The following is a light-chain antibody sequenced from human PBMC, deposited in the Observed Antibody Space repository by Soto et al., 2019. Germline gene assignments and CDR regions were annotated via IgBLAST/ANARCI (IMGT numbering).Light chain of an antibody. CDR3: SSCSATATLV. Sequence: QSALTQPASVSGSPGQSITMSCTGTSSDVGNHNFVSWYQQHPGKAPKVIIYEVSRRPSGISNRFSGSKSGNTASLTISGLQAEDEADYFCSSCSATATLVFGGGTKVTVL. CDR1: SSDVGNHNF. J-gene: IGLJ3*02. CDR2: EVS. V-gene: IGLV2-23*02.